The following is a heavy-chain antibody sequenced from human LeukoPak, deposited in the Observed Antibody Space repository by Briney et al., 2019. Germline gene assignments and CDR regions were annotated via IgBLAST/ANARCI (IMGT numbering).Heavy chain of an antibody. Sequence: PGGSLRLSCAASELTLSNYCMTWVRQGPGKGLEWVATIKRDGTETYYVDSVKGRFTISRDNAKNSLYLQMNSLRAEDTAVYYCARDLSYYDSSALGYWGQGTLVTVSS. CDR2: IKRDGTET. D-gene: IGHD3-22*01. J-gene: IGHJ4*02. CDR1: ELTLSNYC. CDR3: ARDLSYYDSSALGY. V-gene: IGHV3-7*03.